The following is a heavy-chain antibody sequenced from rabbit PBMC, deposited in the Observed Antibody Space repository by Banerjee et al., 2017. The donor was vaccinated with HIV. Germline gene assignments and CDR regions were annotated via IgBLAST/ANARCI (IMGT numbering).Heavy chain of an antibody. D-gene: IGHD6-1*01. Sequence: QEQLVESGGGLVKPEGSLTLTCKASGFSFSNKYVMCWVRQAPGKGLEWIACINTSTGNTVYASWAKGRFTISRTSSTVDLKMTSLTAADTATYFCARDDAADGYAYGLWGQGTLVTVS. CDR1: GFSFSNKYV. V-gene: IGHV1S45*01. CDR3: ARDDAADGYAYGL. CDR2: INTSTGNT. J-gene: IGHJ4*01.